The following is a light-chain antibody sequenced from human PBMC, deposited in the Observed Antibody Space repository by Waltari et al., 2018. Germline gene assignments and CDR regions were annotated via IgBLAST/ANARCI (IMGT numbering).Light chain of an antibody. Sequence: QSALTQPPSASVSPGQSVTISCTGTFSNVLGYNYVSWYQQHPGKVPQLIIYDFTIRPSGVPDRFSGSGSGHTASLTVSGLLPDDEADYYCGAYEGPNNLVFGGGTKLTVL. CDR1: FSNVLGYNY. V-gene: IGLV2-8*01. J-gene: IGLJ2*01. CDR2: DFT. CDR3: GAYEGPNNLV.